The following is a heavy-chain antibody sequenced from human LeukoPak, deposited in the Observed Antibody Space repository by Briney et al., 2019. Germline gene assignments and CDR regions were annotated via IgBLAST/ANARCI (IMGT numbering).Heavy chain of an antibody. D-gene: IGHD2-15*01. CDR1: GGSISSYY. V-gene: IGHV4-59*08. CDR3: ARHVVAVPWFDP. CDR2: IYYSGST. Sequence: SETLSLTCTVSGGSISSYYWSWIRQPPGKGLEWIGYIYYSGSTNYNPSLKSRVTISVDTSKNQFSLKLSPVTAADTAVYYCARHVVAVPWFDPWGQGTLVTVSS. J-gene: IGHJ5*02.